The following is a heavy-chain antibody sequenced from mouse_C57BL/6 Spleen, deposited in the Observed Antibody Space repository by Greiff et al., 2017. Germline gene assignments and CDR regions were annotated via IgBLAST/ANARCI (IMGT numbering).Heavy chain of an antibody. Sequence: EVQLVESGGGLVKPGGSLKLSCAASGFTFSSYAMSWVRQTPEKRLEWVATISDGGSYTYYPDNVKGRFTISRDNAKNNLYLQMSHLKSEDTAMYYCARGGYDAYAMDYWGQGTSVTVSA. CDR1: GFTFSSYA. CDR2: ISDGGSYT. J-gene: IGHJ4*01. V-gene: IGHV5-4*01. D-gene: IGHD2-14*01. CDR3: ARGGYDAYAMDY.